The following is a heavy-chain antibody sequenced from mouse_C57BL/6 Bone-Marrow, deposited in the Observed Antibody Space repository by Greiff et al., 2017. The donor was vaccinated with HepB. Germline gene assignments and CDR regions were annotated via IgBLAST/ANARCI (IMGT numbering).Heavy chain of an antibody. CDR3: TRVPYDYDFDY. Sequence: EVMLVESGEGLVKPGGSLKLSCAASGFTFSSYAMSWVRQTPEKRLEWVAYISSGGDYIYYADTVKGRFTISRDNARNTLYLQMSSLKSEDTAMYYCTRVPYDYDFDYWGRGTTLTVSS. V-gene: IGHV5-9-1*02. J-gene: IGHJ2*01. D-gene: IGHD2-4*01. CDR1: GFTFSSYA. CDR2: ISSGGDYI.